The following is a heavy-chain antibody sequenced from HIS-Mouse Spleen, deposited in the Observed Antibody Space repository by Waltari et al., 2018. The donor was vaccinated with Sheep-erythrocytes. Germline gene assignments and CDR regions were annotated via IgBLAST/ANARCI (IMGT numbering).Heavy chain of an antibody. CDR3: ARVASGATFDY. J-gene: IGHJ4*02. Sequence: EVQLVESGGGLGKPGGSLRLSCAASGFTFSSYSINWVRQAPGKGLEWVSSISSSSSYIYYADSVKGRFTISRDNAKNSLYLQMNSLRAEDTAVYYCARVASGATFDYWGQGTLVTVSS. CDR1: GFTFSSYS. D-gene: IGHD1-26*01. V-gene: IGHV3-21*01. CDR2: ISSSSSYI.